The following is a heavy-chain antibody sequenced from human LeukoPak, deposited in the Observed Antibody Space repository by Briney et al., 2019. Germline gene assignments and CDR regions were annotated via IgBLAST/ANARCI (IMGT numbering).Heavy chain of an antibody. CDR3: ARDSRWRAASGTYEPLDY. Sequence: PGRSLRLSCAASGFTLSNYAMHWVRQAPGKGLEWVAIITYDGSNKDYADVVKGRFTISRDNSKNTLYLQMNSLRPDDTAVYYCARDSRWRAASGTYEPLDYWGQGTLVTVSS. CDR1: GFTLSNYA. J-gene: IGHJ4*02. V-gene: IGHV3-30*04. D-gene: IGHD6-13*01. CDR2: ITYDGSNK.